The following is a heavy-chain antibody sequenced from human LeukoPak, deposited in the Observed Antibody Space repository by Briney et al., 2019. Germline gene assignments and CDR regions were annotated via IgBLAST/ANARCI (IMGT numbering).Heavy chain of an antibody. CDR1: GYSISSGYY. Sequence: PSETLSLTCTVSGYSISSGYYWGWIRQPPGKGLGWIGSIYHSGSTYYNPSLKSRVTISVDTSKNQFSLKLSSVTAADTAVYYCARDRGHDYGDYAPTPQYNWFDPWGQGTLVTVSS. V-gene: IGHV4-38-2*02. J-gene: IGHJ5*02. CDR2: IYHSGST. CDR3: ARDRGHDYGDYAPTPQYNWFDP. D-gene: IGHD4-17*01.